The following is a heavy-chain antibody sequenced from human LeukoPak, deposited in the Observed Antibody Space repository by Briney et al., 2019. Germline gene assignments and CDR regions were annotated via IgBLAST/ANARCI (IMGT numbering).Heavy chain of an antibody. J-gene: IGHJ6*03. Sequence: GGSLRLSCAASGFTFSSYEMSWVRQAPGKGLEWVSYISSSGSTIYYADSVKGRFTISRDNAKNSLSLQMNSLRAEDTAVYYCARVSSSSAYYYMDVWGKGTTVSVSS. D-gene: IGHD6-6*01. CDR1: GFTFSSYE. V-gene: IGHV3-48*03. CDR2: ISSSGSTI. CDR3: ARVSSSSAYYYMDV.